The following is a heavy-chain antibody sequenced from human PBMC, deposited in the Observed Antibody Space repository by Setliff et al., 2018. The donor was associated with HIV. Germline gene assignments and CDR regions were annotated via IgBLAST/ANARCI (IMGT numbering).Heavy chain of an antibody. V-gene: IGHV4-34*01. CDR1: GGSFSGYY. CDR3: ARAHPPRIAAAGTFDY. J-gene: IGHJ4*02. D-gene: IGHD6-13*01. CDR2: INHSGST. Sequence: PSETLSLTCAVYGGSFSGYYWSWIRQPPGKGLEWIGEINHSGSTNYNPSLKSRVTISVDTSKNQFSLKLSSVTAADTAVYYCARAHPPRIAAAGTFDYWGQGTLVTVSS.